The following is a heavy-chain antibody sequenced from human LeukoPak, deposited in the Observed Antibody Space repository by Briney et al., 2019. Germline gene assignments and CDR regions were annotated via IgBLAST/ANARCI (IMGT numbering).Heavy chain of an antibody. Sequence: PGGSLRLSCAASGFTFSNFNMNWVRQAPGKGPEWISSITYSSRYMYYADSVKGRFTISRDNAKNSLYLHMNSLRAEGTAVYYCARDFGSSYTSPFPFWGQGTLVTVSS. V-gene: IGHV3-21*01. D-gene: IGHD2-2*02. CDR2: ITYSSRYM. J-gene: IGHJ4*02. CDR1: GFTFSNFN. CDR3: ARDFGSSYTSPFPF.